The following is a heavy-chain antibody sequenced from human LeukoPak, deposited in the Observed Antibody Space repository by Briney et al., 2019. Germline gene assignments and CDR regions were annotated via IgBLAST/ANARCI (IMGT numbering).Heavy chain of an antibody. J-gene: IGHJ5*02. CDR2: IYYSGST. CDR1: GGSISSSSYY. CDR3: ARAGGGPGNWFDP. Sequence: SGTLSLTCTVSGGSISSSSYYWGWIRQPPGKGLEWIGSIYYSGSTYYNPSLKSRVTISVDTSKNQFSLKLSSVTAADTAVYYCARAGGGPGNWFDPWGQGTLVTVSS. D-gene: IGHD1-26*01. V-gene: IGHV4-39*07.